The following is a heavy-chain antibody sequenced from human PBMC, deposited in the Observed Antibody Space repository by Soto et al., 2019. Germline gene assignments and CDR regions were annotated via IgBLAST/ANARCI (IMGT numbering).Heavy chain of an antibody. CDR3: ARVTAMVRGVIDNWFDP. CDR2: IIPMYGPA. CDR1: GGTFSSYA. V-gene: IGHV1-69*13. Sequence: SVKVSCKASGGTFSSYAIHWVRQAPGQGLEWMGGIIPMYGPAKYAQRFQGRVTITADESTTTVYMELTSLTSQDTAVYYCARVTAMVRGVIDNWFDPWGHGTLVTVSS. D-gene: IGHD3-10*01. J-gene: IGHJ5*02.